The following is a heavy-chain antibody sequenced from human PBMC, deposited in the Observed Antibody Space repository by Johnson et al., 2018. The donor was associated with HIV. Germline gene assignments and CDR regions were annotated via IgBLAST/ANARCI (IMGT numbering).Heavy chain of an antibody. Sequence: QVQLVESGGGVVQPGRYLRLSCAASGFTFSSYGMHWVRQAPGKGLEWVAVIWYDGTNKYYTDSVKGRFTISRDNSKNTLFLHMNSLRAEDTAVYHCAKDLYSSSWTNDAFEIWGQGTMVTVSS. CDR3: AKDLYSSSWTNDAFEI. CDR2: IWYDGTNK. J-gene: IGHJ3*02. D-gene: IGHD6-13*01. CDR1: GFTFSSYG. V-gene: IGHV3-33*06.